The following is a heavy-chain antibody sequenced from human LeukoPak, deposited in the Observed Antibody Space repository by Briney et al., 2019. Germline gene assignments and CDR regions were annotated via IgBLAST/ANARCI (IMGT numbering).Heavy chain of an antibody. D-gene: IGHD3-10*01. V-gene: IGHV1-69*04. CDR1: GYTFTSYY. CDR2: IIPILGIA. Sequence: GASVKVSCKASGYTFTSYYMHWVRQAPGQGLEWMGRIIPILGIANYAQKFQGRVTITADKSTSTAYMELSSLRSEDTAVYYCARALFKNYYGSGSYYPDYWGQGTLVTVSS. CDR3: ARALFKNYYGSGSYYPDY. J-gene: IGHJ4*02.